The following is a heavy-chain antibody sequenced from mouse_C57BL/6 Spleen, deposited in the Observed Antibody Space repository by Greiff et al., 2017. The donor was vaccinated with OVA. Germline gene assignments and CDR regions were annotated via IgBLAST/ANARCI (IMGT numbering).Heavy chain of an antibody. Sequence: QVQLKQPGAELVKPGASVKMSCKASGYTFTSYWITWVKQRPGQGLEWIGDIYPGSGSTNYNEKFKSKATLTVDTSSSTAYMQLSSLTSEDSAVYYCARGYYDYLYYFDYWGQGTTLTVSS. CDR1: GYTFTSYW. D-gene: IGHD2-4*01. J-gene: IGHJ2*01. CDR2: IYPGSGST. CDR3: ARGYYDYLYYFDY. V-gene: IGHV1-55*01.